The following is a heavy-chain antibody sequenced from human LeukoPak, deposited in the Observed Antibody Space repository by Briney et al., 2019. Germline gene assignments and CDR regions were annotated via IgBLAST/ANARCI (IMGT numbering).Heavy chain of an antibody. D-gene: IGHD3-22*01. Sequence: GASVKVSCKASGYTFTSYGINWVRQATGQGLEWMGWMNPNSGNTGYAQKFQGRVTMTRNTSISTAYMELSSLRSEDTAVYYCATSMIVVVQDAFDIWGQGTMVTVSS. J-gene: IGHJ3*02. CDR2: MNPNSGNT. V-gene: IGHV1-8*02. CDR1: GYTFTSYG. CDR3: ATSMIVVVQDAFDI.